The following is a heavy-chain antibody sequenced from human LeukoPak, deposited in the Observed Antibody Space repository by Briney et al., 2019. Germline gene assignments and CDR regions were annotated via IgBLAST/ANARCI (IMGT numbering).Heavy chain of an antibody. CDR1: GFTFRQYA. CDR3: ARDRAMMVSDAFDI. Sequence: GGSLRLSCAASGFTFRQYAMSWVRQAPGKGLDWVSSINGGGDDTYYADSVKGRFTISRDNAKNSLYLQMNSLRAEDTAVYYCARDRAMMVSDAFDIWGQGTMVTVSS. V-gene: IGHV3-21*01. D-gene: IGHD3-22*01. J-gene: IGHJ3*02. CDR2: INGGGDDT.